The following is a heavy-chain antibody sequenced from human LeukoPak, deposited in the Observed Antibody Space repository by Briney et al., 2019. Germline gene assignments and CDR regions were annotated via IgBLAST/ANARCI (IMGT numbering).Heavy chain of an antibody. V-gene: IGHV4-59*01. CDR1: GGSIGNYF. CDR2: ITYSGST. CDR3: VRHTTSGWYQVVY. D-gene: IGHD6-19*01. J-gene: IGHJ4*02. Sequence: SETLSLTCTVSGGSIGNYFWRWIRQPPGKGLEWIGFITYSGSTDHNPSLKSRVTISVDASKKQFSLKLTSVTAADTAVYYCVRHTTSGWYQVVYWGQGTLVTVSS.